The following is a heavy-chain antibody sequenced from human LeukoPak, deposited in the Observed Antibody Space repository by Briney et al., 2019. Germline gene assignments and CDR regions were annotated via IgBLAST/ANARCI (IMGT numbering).Heavy chain of an antibody. CDR3: AKDSKRWKTYYYESGSYYFES. CDR2: IRYDGSNK. Sequence: PGGSLRLSCAASGFTFNTYGMHWVRQAPGKGLEWVAFIRYDGSNKYYADSVKGRFTISRDNSKNTLYLQVNSPRAEDTAVYYCAKDSKRWKTYYYESGSYYFESWGQGTLVTVSS. D-gene: IGHD3-10*01. CDR1: GFTFNTYG. V-gene: IGHV3-30*02. J-gene: IGHJ4*02.